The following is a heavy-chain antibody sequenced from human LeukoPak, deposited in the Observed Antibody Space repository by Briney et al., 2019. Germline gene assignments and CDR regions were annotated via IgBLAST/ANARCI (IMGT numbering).Heavy chain of an antibody. CDR2: INTNTRNP. CDR3: ARIRAPSSFGQRESDY. Sequence: ASVKVSCKASGYIFTNNAMNWVRQAPGQGLEWMGWINTNTRNPTYAQGFTGRFVFSLDTSVSTAYLQISSLKAEDTAVYYCARIRAPSSFGQRESDYWGQGTLVIVSS. V-gene: IGHV7-4-1*02. J-gene: IGHJ4*02. D-gene: IGHD3-3*02. CDR1: GYIFTNNA.